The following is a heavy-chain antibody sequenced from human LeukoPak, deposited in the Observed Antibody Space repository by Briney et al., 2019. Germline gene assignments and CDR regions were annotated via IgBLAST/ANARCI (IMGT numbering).Heavy chain of an antibody. J-gene: IGHJ4*02. Sequence: ASVKVSCKASGYSFTSYGISWVRQAPGQGPEWMGWISAYNGNTNYAQKFQGRVTLTTDTSTSTAYMELRSLRSDDTAVYYCARDRSSGLDYWGQGTLVTVSS. CDR2: ISAYNGNT. D-gene: IGHD6-19*01. CDR3: ARDRSSGLDY. V-gene: IGHV1-18*01. CDR1: GYSFTSYG.